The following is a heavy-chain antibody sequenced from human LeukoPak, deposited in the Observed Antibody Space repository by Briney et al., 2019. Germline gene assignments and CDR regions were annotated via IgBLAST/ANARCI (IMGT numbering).Heavy chain of an antibody. CDR2: ISWNSGSI. Sequence: GGSLRLSCAASGFTFDDYAMHWVRQAPGKGLEWVSGISWNSGSIGYADSVKGRFTISRDNAKNSLYLQMNSLRAEDTALYYCAKDSLAMVRGVPLDYWGQGTLVTVSS. D-gene: IGHD3-10*01. CDR1: GFTFDDYA. J-gene: IGHJ4*02. V-gene: IGHV3-9*01. CDR3: AKDSLAMVRGVPLDY.